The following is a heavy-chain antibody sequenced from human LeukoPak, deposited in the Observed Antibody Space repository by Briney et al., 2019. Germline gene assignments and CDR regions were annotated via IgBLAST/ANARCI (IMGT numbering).Heavy chain of an antibody. CDR1: GYTFPSYV. J-gene: IGHJ4*02. V-gene: IGHV1-18*01. CDR2: ISAYNGNT. D-gene: IGHD5-24*01. Sequence: ASVKVSCKASGYTFPSYVITGVSPPPGQGLAWMGWISAYNGNTNYAQKLQGRVTMTTDTSTSTAYMELRSLRSDDTAVFYCARRVRFGDGWVFDSWGRGTRVTVSS. CDR3: ARRVRFGDGWVFDS.